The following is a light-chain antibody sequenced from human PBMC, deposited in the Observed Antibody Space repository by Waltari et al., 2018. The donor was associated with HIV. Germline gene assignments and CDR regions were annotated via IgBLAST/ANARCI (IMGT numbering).Light chain of an antibody. J-gene: IGLJ2*01. Sequence: QSALTQPASVSGSIGQSITISCTGTSSDVGSYNLVSWYQHHPGKAPKLIIYEVYKRPSGVSNRFSGSTSGNTASLTVSGLQAEDEADYYCCSYAGSSIPFGGGTKLTVL. CDR1: SSDVGSYNL. CDR2: EVY. V-gene: IGLV2-23*02. CDR3: CSYAGSSIP.